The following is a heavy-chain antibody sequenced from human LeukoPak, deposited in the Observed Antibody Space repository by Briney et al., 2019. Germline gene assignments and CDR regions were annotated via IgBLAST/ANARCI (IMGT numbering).Heavy chain of an antibody. CDR1: GFIFSSYW. V-gene: IGHV3-7*03. J-gene: IGHJ4*02. Sequence: PGGSLRLSCAASGFIFSSYWMSWVRQAPGKGLEWVANIKQDGSEKYYVDSVKGRFTISRDNAKNSLYLQMNSLRAEDTAVYYCARDYYGSGSYYNRGFDYWGQGTLVTVSS. CDR3: ARDYYGSGSYYNRGFDY. D-gene: IGHD3-10*01. CDR2: IKQDGSEK.